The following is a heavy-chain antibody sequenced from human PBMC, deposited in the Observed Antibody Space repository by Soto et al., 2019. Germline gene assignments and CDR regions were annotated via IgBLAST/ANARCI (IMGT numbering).Heavy chain of an antibody. CDR1: GFRFSSYA. D-gene: IGHD6-19*01. Sequence: EVQLLESGGGLVRPGGSLRLSCTASGFRFSSYAVNWVRQAPGKGLEWVSSISAGGASTYYADSVKGRFTISRDDSKNTLFLQMNTLRAAATAVYYCAKAVAGTWEFDYWGQGTLVTVSS. J-gene: IGHJ4*02. CDR3: AKAVAGTWEFDY. CDR2: ISAGGAST. V-gene: IGHV3-23*01.